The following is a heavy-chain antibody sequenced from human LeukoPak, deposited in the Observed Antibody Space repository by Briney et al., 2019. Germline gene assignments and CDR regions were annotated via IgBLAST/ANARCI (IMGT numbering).Heavy chain of an antibody. CDR1: GYTFTSYA. D-gene: IGHD3-22*01. CDR3: ARDLYYYDSSGPCYFGY. V-gene: IGHV7-4-1*02. Sequence: ASVKVSCKASGYTFTSYAMNWVRQAPGQGLEWMGWINTNTGNPTYAQGFTGRFVFSLDTSVRTAYLQISSLKAEDTAVYYCARDLYYYDSSGPCYFGYWGQGTLVTVSS. J-gene: IGHJ4*02. CDR2: INTNTGNP.